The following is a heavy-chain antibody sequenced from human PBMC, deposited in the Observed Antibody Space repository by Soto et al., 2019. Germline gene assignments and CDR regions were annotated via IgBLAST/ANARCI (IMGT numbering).Heavy chain of an antibody. CDR1: GGSISTYY. V-gene: IGHV4-4*07. Sequence: QVQLQESGPGLVKPSETLSLTCTVSGGSISTYYWNWIRQSAGKGLEWIGRVYIGGSTNYHPSLKSRVAMSVDTSNNQFSLKVTSVTAADTAVYYCARGGRDGFDIWGQGTMVTVSS. J-gene: IGHJ3*02. CDR2: VYIGGST. CDR3: ARGGRDGFDI.